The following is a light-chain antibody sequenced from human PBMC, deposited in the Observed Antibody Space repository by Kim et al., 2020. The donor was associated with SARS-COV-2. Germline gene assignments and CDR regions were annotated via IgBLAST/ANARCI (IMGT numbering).Light chain of an antibody. V-gene: IGLV6-57*04. CDR2: EDN. CDR1: SGSIASNY. Sequence: NFMLTQPHSVSESPGKTVTISCTSSSGSIASNYVQWYQQRPGSAPTTVIYEDNQRPSGVPDRFSGSIDSSSNSASLTISGLKTEDEADYYCQSYDSSNYWVFGGGTQLTVL. CDR3: QSYDSSNYWV. J-gene: IGLJ3*02.